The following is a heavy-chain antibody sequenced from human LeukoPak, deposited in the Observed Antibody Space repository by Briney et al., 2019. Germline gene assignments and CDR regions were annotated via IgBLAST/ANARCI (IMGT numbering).Heavy chain of an antibody. CDR3: ARLTPAAGRLYFVD. J-gene: IGHJ4*02. D-gene: IGHD6-13*01. V-gene: IGHV3-53*01. CDR2: LYNTANT. CDR1: GFTVNSNY. Sequence: GGSLRLSCAASGFTVNSNYLSWVRQAPGKGLEGVSTLYNTANTYYANSVKGRFSISRDNSKNTLFLQMNSLRAEDAAVYYCARLTPAAGRLYFVDWGPGTLVTVSS.